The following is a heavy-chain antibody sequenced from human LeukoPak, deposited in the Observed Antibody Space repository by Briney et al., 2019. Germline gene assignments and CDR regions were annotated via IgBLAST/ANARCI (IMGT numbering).Heavy chain of an antibody. V-gene: IGHV1-2*02. Sequence: ASVKVSCKASGYTFTGYNMHWVREAPGQGLEWVGGINPNSGGTNYAQKFQGRVTMTRDTSISTAYMELSRLSSDATAVYYCATEHSRHGTLRFAPWGQGTPVTVSS. J-gene: IGHJ5*02. CDR2: INPNSGGT. CDR3: ATEHSRHGTLRFAP. D-gene: IGHD1-1*01. CDR1: GYTFTGYN.